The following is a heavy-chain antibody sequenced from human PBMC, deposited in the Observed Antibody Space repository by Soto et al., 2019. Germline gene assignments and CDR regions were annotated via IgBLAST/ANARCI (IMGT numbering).Heavy chain of an antibody. CDR1: GGSFSGYY. CDR3: ARVRRRRIAADGTLSPYYGMDV. Sequence: QVQLQQCGAGLLKPAETLSLTCAVYGGSFSGYYWSWIRQPPGKGLEWIGEITPSGNTNYNPSLKSRVSVSVDTSRNQFSLKLSSVTAADTAVYYCARVRRRRIAADGTLSPYYGMDVRGQETTVTLSS. CDR2: ITPSGNT. J-gene: IGHJ6*02. D-gene: IGHD6-13*01. V-gene: IGHV4-34*01.